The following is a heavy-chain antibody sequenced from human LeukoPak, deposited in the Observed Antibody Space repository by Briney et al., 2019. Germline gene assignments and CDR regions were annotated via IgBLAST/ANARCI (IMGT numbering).Heavy chain of an antibody. V-gene: IGHV3-74*01. CDR3: VRSAVTDTNY. Sequence: PGGSLRLSCVASGFTFNTYYMHWVRQAPGERLVWVSFINADGTITKYADSVKGRFTISRDNAKNTVYLQMNGLRVEDTAMYYCVRSAVTDTNYWGQGSLVTVSS. CDR2: INADGTIT. J-gene: IGHJ4*02. D-gene: IGHD2-21*02. CDR1: GFTFNTYY.